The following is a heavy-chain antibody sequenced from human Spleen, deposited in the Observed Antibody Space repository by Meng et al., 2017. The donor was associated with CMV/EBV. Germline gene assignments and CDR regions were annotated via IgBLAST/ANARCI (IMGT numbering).Heavy chain of an antibody. V-gene: IGHV1-46*01. CDR2: INPSGGTT. CDR1: GYTFTGYY. Sequence: ASVKVSCKASGYTFTGYYMHWVRQAPGQGLEWMGWINPSGGTTEYAQKFQGRVTMTRDTSTNTVYMDLSSLRSEDTAVYYCARRMPLEIGYTSRYYHYYFGMDVWGQGTTVTVSS. J-gene: IGHJ6*02. D-gene: IGHD3-16*02. CDR3: ARRMPLEIGYTSRYYHYYFGMDV.